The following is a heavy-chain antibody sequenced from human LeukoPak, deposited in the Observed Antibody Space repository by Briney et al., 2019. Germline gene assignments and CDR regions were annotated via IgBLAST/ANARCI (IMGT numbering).Heavy chain of an antibody. J-gene: IGHJ6*03. D-gene: IGHD3-16*01. CDR1: GYTFTGDY. Sequence: ASVKVSCKASGYTFTGDYMHWVRQAPGQGLEWMGWINPNSGGTNYAQKFQGRVTMTRDTSISTAYMELSRLRSDDTAVYYCARAMAWGPYYYMDVWGKGTTVTVSS. CDR3: ARAMAWGPYYYMDV. V-gene: IGHV1-2*02. CDR2: INPNSGGT.